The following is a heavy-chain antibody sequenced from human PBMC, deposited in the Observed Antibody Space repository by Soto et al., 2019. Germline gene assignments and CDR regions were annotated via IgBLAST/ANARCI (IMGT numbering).Heavy chain of an antibody. CDR2: ST. CDR1: GFSLTTRVMT. J-gene: IGHJ4*02. Sequence: GPTLVNATQTLTLTCTVSGFSLTTRVMTLGWIRQPPGKAPEWLALSTQYSPSLQSRLTFTEDTSKNQVVLTMTNMDPVDTATYYCTLRQDTSRGPIYWGQGIMVTVSS. CDR3: TLRQDTSRGPIY. V-gene: IGHV2-5*01. D-gene: IGHD6-13*01.